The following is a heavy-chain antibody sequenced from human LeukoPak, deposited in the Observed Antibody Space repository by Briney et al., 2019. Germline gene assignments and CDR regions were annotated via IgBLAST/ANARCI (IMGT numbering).Heavy chain of an antibody. D-gene: IGHD3/OR15-3a*01. V-gene: IGHV4-39*01. Sequence: SETLSLTCTVSGGSISSGRYYWGWIRQPPGKGLEWIGTIFYSGSTNYNPSLKSRVAIAVDTSKNRFSLRLSSVTAADTAVYYCARQPRDFLTGSYRRSYYYSYMDVWGNGATVTVSS. CDR3: ARQPRDFLTGSYRRSYYYSYMDV. CDR1: GGSISSGRYY. J-gene: IGHJ6*03. CDR2: IFYSGST.